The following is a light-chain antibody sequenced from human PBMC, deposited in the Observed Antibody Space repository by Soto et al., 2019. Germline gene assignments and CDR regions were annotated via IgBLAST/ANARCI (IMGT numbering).Light chain of an antibody. V-gene: IGKV3-11*01. Sequence: IVLTQSPATLSLSPGKRATLSCRASQNISNYLIWYQQKPGQAPRFLIYDVSNRATGIPPRFSGSGSGTDFTLTIDSLEPEDSAVYYCQQRHMWPITFGQGTRLEIK. CDR3: QQRHMWPIT. CDR1: QNISNY. J-gene: IGKJ5*01. CDR2: DVS.